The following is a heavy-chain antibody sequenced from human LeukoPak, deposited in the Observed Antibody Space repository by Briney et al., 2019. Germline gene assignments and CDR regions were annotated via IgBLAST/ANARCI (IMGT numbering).Heavy chain of an antibody. CDR1: GFTFGSYW. Sequence: PGGSLRLSCAASGFTFGSYWMSWVRQAPGKGLEWVANIKQDGSEKYYVDSVKGRFTISRDNAKNSLYLQMNSLRAEDTAVYYCALSAYYYGSGAQGDYFDYWGQGTLVTVSS. V-gene: IGHV3-7*01. J-gene: IGHJ4*02. D-gene: IGHD3-10*01. CDR2: IKQDGSEK. CDR3: ALSAYYYGSGAQGDYFDY.